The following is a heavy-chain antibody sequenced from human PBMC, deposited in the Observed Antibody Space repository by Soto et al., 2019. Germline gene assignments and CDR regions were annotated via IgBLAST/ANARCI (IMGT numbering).Heavy chain of an antibody. D-gene: IGHD3-9*01. J-gene: IGHJ6*02. Sequence: GGSLRLSCAASGFTFSSYSMNWVRQAPGKGLEWVSSISSSSSYIYYADSVKGRFTISRDNAKNSLYLQMNSLRAEDTAVYYCARRRGSRDWAYYYGMDVWGQGTTVTVSS. CDR1: GFTFSSYS. CDR2: ISSSSSYI. CDR3: ARRRGSRDWAYYYGMDV. V-gene: IGHV3-21*01.